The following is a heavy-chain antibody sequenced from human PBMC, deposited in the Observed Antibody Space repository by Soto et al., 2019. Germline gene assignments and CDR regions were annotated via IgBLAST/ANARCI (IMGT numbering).Heavy chain of an antibody. J-gene: IGHJ4*02. CDR3: VKQAHGLDGVAFDY. Sequence: GGSLRLSCSASGFIFSESTIYWVRQVPGKGLEAISAVSTSGRSTYYADSVKDRFTISRDNSKNTLFLQMGSLRPEDTAIYYCVKQAHGLDGVAFDYWGQETQVTVSS. CDR2: VSTSGRST. V-gene: IGHV3-64D*06. D-gene: IGHD2-15*01. CDR1: GFIFSEST.